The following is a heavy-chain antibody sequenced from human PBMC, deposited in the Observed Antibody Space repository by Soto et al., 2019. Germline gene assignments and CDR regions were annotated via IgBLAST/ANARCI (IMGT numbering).Heavy chain of an antibody. D-gene: IGHD6-19*01. CDR2: ISYDGSNK. CDR1: GFTFSSYA. Sequence: PGGSLRLSCAASGFTFSSYAMHWVRQAPGKGLEWVAVISYDGSNKYYADSVKGRFTISRDNSKNTLYLQMNSLRAEDTAVYYCARAVAGTPFDYCYYGMDVWGQGTTVTVSS. V-gene: IGHV3-30-3*01. CDR3: ARAVAGTPFDYCYYGMDV. J-gene: IGHJ6*02.